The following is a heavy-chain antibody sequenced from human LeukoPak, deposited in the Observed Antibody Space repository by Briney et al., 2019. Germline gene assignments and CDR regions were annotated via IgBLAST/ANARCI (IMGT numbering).Heavy chain of an antibody. J-gene: IGHJ6*03. V-gene: IGHV1-69*13. CDR3: ARASPLWFGELYYMDV. CDR2: IIPIFGTA. CDR1: GGTFSSYA. D-gene: IGHD3-10*01. Sequence: SVKVSCKASGGTFSSYAISWVRQAPGQGLEWMGGIIPIFGTANYAQKFQGRVTITADESTSTAYMELSSLRSEDTAVYYCARASPLWFGELYYMDVWGKGTTVTVSS.